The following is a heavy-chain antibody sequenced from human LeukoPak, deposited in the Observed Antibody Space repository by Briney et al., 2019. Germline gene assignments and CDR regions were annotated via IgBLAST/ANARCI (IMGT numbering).Heavy chain of an antibody. Sequence: SATLSLTCSVSGSSINKYYWSWIRQSPGKGLEWIGVIYYSGSADHNPSLKSRVAMSVDRPKNQFSLKLTSMTSADTAIYYCARRPVDYSSSDHAFDIWGQGTIVTVSS. V-gene: IGHV4-59*01. D-gene: IGHD6-6*01. J-gene: IGHJ3*02. CDR3: ARRPVDYSSSDHAFDI. CDR2: IYYSGSA. CDR1: GSSINKYY.